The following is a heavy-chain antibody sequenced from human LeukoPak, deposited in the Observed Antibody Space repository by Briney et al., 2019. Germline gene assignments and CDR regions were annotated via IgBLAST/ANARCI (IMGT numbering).Heavy chain of an antibody. CDR2: ISYDGSNK. D-gene: IGHD3-3*01. CDR1: GFTFSSYA. CDR3: ARVRTIFGVVISSGLYYYGMDV. J-gene: IGHJ6*02. V-gene: IGHV3-30-3*01. Sequence: PGRSLRLSCAASGFTFSSYAMHWVRQAPGKGLEWVAVISYDGSNKYYADSVKGRFTISRDNSKNTLYLQMNSLRAEDTAVYYCARVRTIFGVVISSGLYYYGMDVWGQGTTVTVSS.